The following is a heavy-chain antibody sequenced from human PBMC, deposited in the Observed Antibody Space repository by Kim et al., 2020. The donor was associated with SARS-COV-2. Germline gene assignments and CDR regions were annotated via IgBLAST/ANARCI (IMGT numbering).Heavy chain of an antibody. CDR3: TSLKAY. CDR2: NHDGSEI. D-gene: IGHD3-16*02. Sequence: NHDGSEIYYMDSVRCRFTISRDNAKKSLYLQMNSLRVEDTAVYYCTSLKAYWGQGTLVTVSS. J-gene: IGHJ4*02. V-gene: IGHV3-7*01.